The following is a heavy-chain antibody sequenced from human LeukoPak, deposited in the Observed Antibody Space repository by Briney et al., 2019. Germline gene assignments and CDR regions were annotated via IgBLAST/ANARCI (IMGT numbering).Heavy chain of an antibody. D-gene: IGHD3-3*01. CDR2: INPNSGFT. Sequence: ASVKVSCTASGYTFIDYYIHWVRQAPGQGLEWMGWINPNSGFTNYAQKFQGRVSMTRDMSISTAYMELSSLRSDDTAVYHCARDKSTTVRFLQYYWGQGTLVTVSS. CDR3: ARDKSTTVRFLQYY. V-gene: IGHV1-2*02. J-gene: IGHJ4*02. CDR1: GYTFIDYY.